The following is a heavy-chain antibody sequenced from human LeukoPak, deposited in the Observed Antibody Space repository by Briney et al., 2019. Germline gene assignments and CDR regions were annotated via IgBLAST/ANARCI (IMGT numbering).Heavy chain of an antibody. CDR2: ISGSSANT. D-gene: IGHD6-13*01. J-gene: IGHJ4*02. CDR3: AKPARVGAVDY. Sequence: PGGSLRLSCAGSGFPCISYAMGWVRQAPGKGLEWVSAISGSSANTYYAESVKGRLIISRENYKETLYLQMNSLRAEDTAIYYCAKPARVGAVDYWGQGTLVTVSS. CDR1: GFPCISYA. V-gene: IGHV3-23*01.